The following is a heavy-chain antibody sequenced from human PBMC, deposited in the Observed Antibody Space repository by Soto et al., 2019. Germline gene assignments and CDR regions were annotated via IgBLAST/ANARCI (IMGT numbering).Heavy chain of an antibody. V-gene: IGHV5-51*01. CDR3: ARHVGRYCSSTSCYTGDNWFDP. CDR1: GYSFTSYW. CDR2: IYPGDSDT. J-gene: IGHJ5*02. Sequence: LGESLKISCKGSGYSFTSYWIGWVRQMPGKGLEWMGIIYPGDSDTRYSPSFQGQVTISADKSISTAYLQWSSLKASDTAMYYCARHVGRYCSSTSCYTGDNWFDPWGQGTLVTVSS. D-gene: IGHD2-2*02.